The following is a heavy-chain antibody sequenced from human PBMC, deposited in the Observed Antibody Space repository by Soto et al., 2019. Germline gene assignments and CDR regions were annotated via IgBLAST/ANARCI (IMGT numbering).Heavy chain of an antibody. J-gene: IGHJ6*02. CDR2: ISYDGSNK. D-gene: IGHD4-17*01. CDR1: GFTFSSYG. V-gene: IGHV3-30*18. Sequence: QVQLVESGGGVVQPGRSLRLSCAASGFTFSSYGMHWVCQAPGKGLEWVAVISYDGSNKYYADSVKGRFTISRDNSKNTLYLQMNSLRAEDTAVYYCAKSSGLRKGDGRDVWGQGTTVTVSS. CDR3: AKSSGLRKGDGRDV.